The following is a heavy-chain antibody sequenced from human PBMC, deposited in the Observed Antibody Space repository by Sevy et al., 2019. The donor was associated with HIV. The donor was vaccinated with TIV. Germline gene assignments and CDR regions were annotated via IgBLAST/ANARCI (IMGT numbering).Heavy chain of an antibody. Sequence: GGSLRLSCAASGFTFSRYTMTWVRQAPGKGLEWVSTFCFGDGTMNYADSAKGRFTISRDNSKNTLYLQMNSLRAEDKAIYYCVREGCTKPHDYWGQGTLVTVSS. D-gene: IGHD2-8*01. CDR1: GFTFSRYT. J-gene: IGHJ4*02. CDR3: VREGCTKPHDY. CDR2: FCFGDGTM. V-gene: IGHV3-23*01.